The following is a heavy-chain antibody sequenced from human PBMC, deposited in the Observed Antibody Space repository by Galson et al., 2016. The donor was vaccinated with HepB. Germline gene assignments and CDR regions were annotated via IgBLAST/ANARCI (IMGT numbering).Heavy chain of an antibody. D-gene: IGHD1-26*01. CDR2: IYWDDKK. CDR3: AHRLPDSGSYYDFNY. Sequence: QPPGKALEWLAVIYWDDKKRYSPSLKSRLTITKDTSKNQVVLTMTNMDPVDTATYSCAHRLPDSGSYYDFNYWGQGTLVTVSS. J-gene: IGHJ4*02. V-gene: IGHV2-5*02.